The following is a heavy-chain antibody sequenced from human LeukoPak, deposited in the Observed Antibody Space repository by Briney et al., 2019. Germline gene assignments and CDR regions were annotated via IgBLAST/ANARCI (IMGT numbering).Heavy chain of an antibody. Sequence: PSQTLSLTCTVSGGSISSGSYFWSWIRQPTGKGLEWIGRIYSSGSTNYNPSLKSRVTISVDTSKNQFSLNLSSVTAADTAVYYCVISGWYRFDYYYYYMDVWGKGTTVTISS. CDR2: IYSSGST. CDR3: VISGWYRFDYYYYYMDV. CDR1: GGSISSGSYF. V-gene: IGHV4-61*02. J-gene: IGHJ6*03. D-gene: IGHD6-19*01.